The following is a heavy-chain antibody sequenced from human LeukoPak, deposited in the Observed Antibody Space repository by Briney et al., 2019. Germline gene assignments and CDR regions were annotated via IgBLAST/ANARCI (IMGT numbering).Heavy chain of an antibody. Sequence: GASVKVSCKASGGTFSSYAISWVRQAPGQGLEWMGGIIPIFGTANYAQKFQGRVTITADESTSTAYMELSSLRSEDTAVYYCARRGSSGSDAFDIWGQGTMVTVSP. V-gene: IGHV1-69*13. CDR1: GGTFSSYA. CDR2: IIPIFGTA. CDR3: ARRGSSGSDAFDI. D-gene: IGHD6-6*01. J-gene: IGHJ3*02.